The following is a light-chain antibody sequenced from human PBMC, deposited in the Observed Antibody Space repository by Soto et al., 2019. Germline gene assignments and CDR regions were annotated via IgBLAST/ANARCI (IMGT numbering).Light chain of an antibody. CDR2: GAS. CDR1: QTVTNN. Sequence: EIVMTQSPATLSVSPGERAILSCRASQTVTNNLAWYQQKPGQAPRLLISGASTRASGVPAKFSGSGSGTEFTLTISSLQSEDFAVYYCQQYNNWPRTFGQGTKVDIK. J-gene: IGKJ1*01. V-gene: IGKV3-15*01. CDR3: QQYNNWPRT.